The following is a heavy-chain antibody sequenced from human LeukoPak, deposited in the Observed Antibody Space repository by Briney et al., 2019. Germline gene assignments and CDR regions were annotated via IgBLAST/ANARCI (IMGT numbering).Heavy chain of an antibody. CDR3: ARAKIAAAAIPGYYYYGMDV. CDR1: GGTFSSYA. CDR2: IIPILGIA. Sequence: SVKVSCKASGGTFSSYAISWVRQAPGQGLEWMGRIIPILGIANYAQKFQGRVTITADKSTSTAYVELSSLRSEDTAVYYCARAKIAAAAIPGYYYYGMDVWGQGTTVTVSS. V-gene: IGHV1-69*04. J-gene: IGHJ6*02. D-gene: IGHD6-13*01.